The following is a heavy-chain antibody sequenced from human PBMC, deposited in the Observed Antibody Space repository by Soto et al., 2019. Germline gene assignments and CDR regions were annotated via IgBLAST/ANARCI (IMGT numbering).Heavy chain of an antibody. V-gene: IGHV3-11*01. Sequence: QVQLVESGGGLVKPGGSLTLSCAASGFTFSDYYMSWIRQAPGKGLEWVSYISHSGTTIYYADSVKGRFTISRDNAKNSMYLQMNSLRAEDTAVYYCARFARYGDYGESFDSWGQGTLVTVSS. D-gene: IGHD4-17*01. CDR2: ISHSGTTI. CDR1: GFTFSDYY. J-gene: IGHJ4*02. CDR3: ARFARYGDYGESFDS.